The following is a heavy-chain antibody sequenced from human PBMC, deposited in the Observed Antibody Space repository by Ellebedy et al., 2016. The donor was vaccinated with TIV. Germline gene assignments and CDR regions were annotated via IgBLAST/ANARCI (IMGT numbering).Heavy chain of an antibody. CDR1: GFTFSTYW. J-gene: IGHJ4*02. Sequence: GESLKISCAASGFTFSTYWMSWVRQAPGKGLEWVANIKQDGSEKYYVDSVKGRFTISRDNAKNSLYLQMNSLRAEDTAVYYCERESSSGWYTDIFDYWGQGTLVTASS. CDR2: IKQDGSEK. CDR3: ERESSSGWYTDIFDY. D-gene: IGHD6-19*01. V-gene: IGHV3-7*04.